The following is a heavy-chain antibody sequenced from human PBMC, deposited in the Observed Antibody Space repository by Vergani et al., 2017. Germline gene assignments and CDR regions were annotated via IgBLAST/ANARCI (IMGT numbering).Heavy chain of an antibody. CDR2: IKQDGSEK. Sequence: PASGFTFSSYWMSWVRQAPGKGLEWVANIKQDGSEKYYVDSVKGRFTIPRDNAKNSLYLQMNSLRAEDTAVYYCARGEDILVVPAAMAFDIWGQGTMVTVSS. CDR3: ARGEDILVVPAAMAFDI. V-gene: IGHV3-7*03. CDR1: GFTFSSYW. D-gene: IGHD2-2*01. J-gene: IGHJ3*02.